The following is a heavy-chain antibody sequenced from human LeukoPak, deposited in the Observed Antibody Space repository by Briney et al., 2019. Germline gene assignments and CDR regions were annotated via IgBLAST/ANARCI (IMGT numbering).Heavy chain of an antibody. CDR3: ARDPGSSSRGYYYGMDV. J-gene: IGHJ6*02. Sequence: SQTLSLTCAISGDSVSSNSAAWNWKRPSPSRGFEWLGRTYYRSKWYNDYAVSVKSRITINPDTSKNQFSLQLNSVTPEDTAVYYCARDPGSSSRGYYYGMDVWGQGTTVTVSS. CDR1: GDSVSSNSAA. CDR2: TYYRSKWYN. D-gene: IGHD6-6*01. V-gene: IGHV6-1*01.